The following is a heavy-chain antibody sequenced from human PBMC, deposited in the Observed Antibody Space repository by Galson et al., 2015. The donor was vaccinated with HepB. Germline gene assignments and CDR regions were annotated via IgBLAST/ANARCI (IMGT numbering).Heavy chain of an antibody. V-gene: IGHV6-1*01. CDR3: ARGEYSSGWGGYFDY. CDR2: TYYRSKWYN. Sequence: CAISGDSVSSNSAAWNWIRQSPSRGLEWLGRTYYRSKWYNDYAVSVKSRITINLDTSKNQFSLQLNSVTPEDTAVYYCARGEYSSGWGGYFDYWGQGTLVTVSS. D-gene: IGHD6-19*01. CDR1: GDSVSSNSAA. J-gene: IGHJ4*02.